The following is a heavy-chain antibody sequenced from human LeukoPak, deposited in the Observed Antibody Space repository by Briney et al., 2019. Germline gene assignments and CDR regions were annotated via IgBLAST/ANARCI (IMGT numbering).Heavy chain of an antibody. CDR1: GFTFSSYG. CDR3: ARGGSFNNY. CDR2: ITRNGATA. Sequence: GRSLRLSCAASGFTFSSYGMTWVRQAPGKGLEWVSGITRNGATAGYADSVKGRFTISRDNAKNSLYLQMNSLRVEDTALYFCARGGSFNNYWGQGTLVTVSA. J-gene: IGHJ4*02. D-gene: IGHD3-10*01. V-gene: IGHV3-20*04.